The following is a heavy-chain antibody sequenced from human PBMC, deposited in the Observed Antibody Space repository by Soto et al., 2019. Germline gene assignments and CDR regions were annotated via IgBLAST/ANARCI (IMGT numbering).Heavy chain of an antibody. J-gene: IGHJ4*02. D-gene: IGHD6-13*01. CDR2: IYYTGST. Sequence: SETLSLTCTVPGRSISSGDYFWRWIRQHPGKRLEWVGYIYYTGSTYYNPSLKSRVTISVDTSKNQFSLNLRSVTAAVTAVYYCARLGSSSWQFDYWGQGTLVTVSS. V-gene: IGHV4-31*03. CDR1: GRSISSGDYF. CDR3: ARLGSSSWQFDY.